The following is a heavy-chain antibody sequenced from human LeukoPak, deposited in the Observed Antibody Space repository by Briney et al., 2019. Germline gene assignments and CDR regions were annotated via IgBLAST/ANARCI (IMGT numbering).Heavy chain of an antibody. D-gene: IGHD3-10*01. CDR3: AREKELLWFGELSPPYNWFDP. J-gene: IGHJ5*02. CDR2: IIPIFGTA. Sequence: VASVKVSCKASGGTFSSYAISWVRQAPGQGLEWMGGIIPIFGTANYAQKFQGRVTITTDESTSTAYMELSSLRSEDTAVYYCAREKELLWFGELSPPYNWFDPWGQGTLVTVSS. V-gene: IGHV1-69*05. CDR1: GGTFSSYA.